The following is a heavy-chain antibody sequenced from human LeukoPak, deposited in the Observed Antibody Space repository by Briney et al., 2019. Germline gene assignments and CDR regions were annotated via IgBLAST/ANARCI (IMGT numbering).Heavy chain of an antibody. CDR3: ARDMSSGWSFDY. CDR2: IYTSGST. D-gene: IGHD6-19*01. J-gene: IGHJ4*02. Sequence: SETLSLTCTVSGGSINSYYWSWIRQPAGKGLEWIGRIYTSGSTNYNPSLKSRVTMSVATSKNQFSLKLSSVTAADTAVYYCARDMSSGWSFDYWGPGTLVTVSS. CDR1: GGSINSYY. V-gene: IGHV4-4*07.